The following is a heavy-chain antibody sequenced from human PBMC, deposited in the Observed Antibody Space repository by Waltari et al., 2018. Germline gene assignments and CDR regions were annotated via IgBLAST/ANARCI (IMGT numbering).Heavy chain of an antibody. V-gene: IGHV1-2*06. J-gene: IGHJ4*02. CDR2: INPNSGGP. CDR3: ATHSGYDSFDY. D-gene: IGHD5-12*01. Sequence: QVQLVQSGAEVKKPGASVKVSCKASGYTFTGYYMHWVRQAPGQGLEWMGRINPNSGGPNYAQKFQGRVTMTRDTSISTAYMELSRLRSDDTAVYYCATHSGYDSFDYWGQGTLVTVSS. CDR1: GYTFTGYY.